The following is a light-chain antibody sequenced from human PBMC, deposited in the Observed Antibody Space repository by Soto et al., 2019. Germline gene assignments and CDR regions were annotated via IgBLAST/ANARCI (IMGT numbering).Light chain of an antibody. CDR3: ISYTSSSTYV. V-gene: IGLV2-14*01. J-gene: IGLJ1*01. CDR1: SSDVGGYNY. CDR2: VVS. Sequence: QSVLTQPPSVSGSPGQSITISCPGTSSDVGGYNYVSCYQQHPGKAPKLMLYVVSNRPSGISNRFSGSTSANTASLTLSGLQAQAEDDYYCISYTSSSTYVFGTETKGTVL.